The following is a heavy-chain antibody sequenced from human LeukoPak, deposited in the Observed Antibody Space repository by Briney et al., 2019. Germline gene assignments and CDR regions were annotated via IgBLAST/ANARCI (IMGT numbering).Heavy chain of an antibody. CDR3: ARENRRRSSGSYYGMDV. J-gene: IGHJ6*02. D-gene: IGHD6-19*01. Sequence: GASVKVSCKASGYTFTSYGISWLRQAPGQGLEWMGWISAYNGNTNYAQKLQGRVTMTTDTSTSTAYMELRSLRSDDTAVYYCARENRRRSSGSYYGMDVWGQGTTVTVSS. V-gene: IGHV1-18*01. CDR1: GYTFTSYG. CDR2: ISAYNGNT.